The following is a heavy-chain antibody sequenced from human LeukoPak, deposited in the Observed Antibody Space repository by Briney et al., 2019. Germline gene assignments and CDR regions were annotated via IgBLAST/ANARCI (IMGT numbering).Heavy chain of an antibody. D-gene: IGHD3-10*01. Sequence: GGSLRLSCAASGFTFSSYSMNWVRQAPGKGLEWVSSISSSSSYIYYADSVKGRFTISRDNAKNSLYLQMNSLRAEDTAVYYCYITLVRGVIIRPFDYWGQGTLVTVSS. J-gene: IGHJ4*02. V-gene: IGHV3-21*01. CDR3: YITLVRGVIIRPFDY. CDR2: ISSSSSYI. CDR1: GFTFSSYS.